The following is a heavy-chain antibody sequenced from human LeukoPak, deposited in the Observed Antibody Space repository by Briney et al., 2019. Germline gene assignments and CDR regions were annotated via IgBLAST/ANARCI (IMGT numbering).Heavy chain of an antibody. CDR1: GFTFSSYS. V-gene: IGHV3-21*01. Sequence: PGGSLRLSCAASGFTFSSYSMNWVRQAPGKGLEWVSSISSSSSYIYYADSVKGRFTISRDNAKNSLYLQMNSLRAEDTAVYYCARDLPTYYYDSSGSRLDYWGQGTLVTVSS. J-gene: IGHJ4*02. D-gene: IGHD3-22*01. CDR3: ARDLPTYYYDSSGSRLDY. CDR2: ISSSSSYI.